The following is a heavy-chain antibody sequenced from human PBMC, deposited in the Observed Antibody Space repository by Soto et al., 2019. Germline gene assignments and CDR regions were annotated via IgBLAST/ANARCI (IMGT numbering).Heavy chain of an antibody. CDR2: IWYDGSNE. V-gene: IGHV3-33*01. CDR3: AREPYDSGWPFDY. J-gene: IGHJ4*02. CDR1: GFTFSSYG. D-gene: IGHD6-19*01. Sequence: QVQLVESGGGVVQPGRSLRLSCAASGFTFSSYGMHWVRQAPGKGLEWVAVIWYDGSNEFYADSVKGRFTISRDNSKNTLYLQMKSLRAEDTAVYYCAREPYDSGWPFDYWGQGTLVTVSS.